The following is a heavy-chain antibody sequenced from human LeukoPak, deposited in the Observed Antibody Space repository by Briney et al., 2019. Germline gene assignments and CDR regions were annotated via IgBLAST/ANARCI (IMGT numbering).Heavy chain of an antibody. Sequence: GGSLRLSCAASGFTFSSYWMSWVRQAPGKGLEWVANINQDGSQKYYVDSVKGRFTISRDNAKNSLYLQMNSLRVEDTAVYYCAELGITMIGGVWGKGTTVTISS. CDR3: AELGITMIGGV. V-gene: IGHV3-7*01. CDR1: GFTFSSYW. J-gene: IGHJ6*04. CDR2: INQDGSQK. D-gene: IGHD3-10*02.